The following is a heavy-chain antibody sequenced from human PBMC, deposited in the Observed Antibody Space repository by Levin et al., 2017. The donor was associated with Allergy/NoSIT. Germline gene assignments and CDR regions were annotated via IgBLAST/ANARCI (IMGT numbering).Heavy chain of an antibody. D-gene: IGHD3-22*01. CDR1: GGSVTSGAYS. J-gene: IGHJ4*02. Sequence: LRLSCAVSGGSVTSGAYSWIWIRQPPGQGLEWIGDLYHTGTTNYNPSLESRVTMSSDKSKNQFSLELRSVTAADTAMYYCVRGESRGYYYIDWGQGTLVTVSS. CDR3: VRGESRGYYYID. CDR2: LYHTGTT. V-gene: IGHV4-30-2*01.